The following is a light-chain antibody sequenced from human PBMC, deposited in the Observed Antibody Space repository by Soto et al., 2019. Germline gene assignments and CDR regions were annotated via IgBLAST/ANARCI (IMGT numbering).Light chain of an antibody. CDR2: EVT. CDR1: TSDIAGYNS. CDR3: SSYTISSAYVV. Sequence: QSALTQPASVSGSPGQSITISCTGTTSDIAGYNSVSWYQLHPGKAPKLIIYEVTNRPSGVPDRFSGSKSDNMASLTISGLQAEDEADYYCSSYTISSAYVVFGGGTKLTVL. J-gene: IGLJ2*01. V-gene: IGLV2-14*03.